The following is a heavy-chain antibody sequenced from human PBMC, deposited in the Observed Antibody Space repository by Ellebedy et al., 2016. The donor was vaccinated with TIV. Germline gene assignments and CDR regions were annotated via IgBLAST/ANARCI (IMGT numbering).Heavy chain of an antibody. Sequence: GESLKISCAASGFTFSSYIMEWVRQAPGKGLEWISYISSSSSTIYYADSVKGRFTISRDNAKNSLYLQMNSLRAEDTAVYYCPLGSGSSRADYYGMDVWGQGTTVTVSS. CDR3: PLGSGSSRADYYGMDV. D-gene: IGHD3-10*01. CDR2: ISSSSSTI. V-gene: IGHV3-48*04. J-gene: IGHJ6*02. CDR1: GFTFSSYI.